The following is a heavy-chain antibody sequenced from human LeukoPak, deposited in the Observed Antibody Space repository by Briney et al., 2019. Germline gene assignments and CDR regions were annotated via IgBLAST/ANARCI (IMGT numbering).Heavy chain of an antibody. Sequence: GGSLRLSCAASGLAFTSAWMSWVRQAPGKGLEWVARLKSKADGATVDYAASVKGRFTISRDDSKSTLYLYMNSLKPEDTAVYYCTSVGYSDYVAAFWGQGTLVTVSS. CDR1: GLAFTSAW. CDR3: TSVGYSDYVAAF. V-gene: IGHV3-15*01. J-gene: IGHJ4*02. CDR2: LKSKADGATV. D-gene: IGHD5-12*01.